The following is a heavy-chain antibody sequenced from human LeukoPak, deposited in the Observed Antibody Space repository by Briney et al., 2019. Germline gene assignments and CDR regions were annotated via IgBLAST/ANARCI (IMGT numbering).Heavy chain of an antibody. Sequence: RASVKVSSQASGYTFIDYYIHWVRLAPGQVLEWMGWITPNSGGTKYAQRFQGRVTMTRDTSISTAYMELSGLRSDDTAVYYCARGFRLSAIEDWFDPWGQGTLVTVSS. D-gene: IGHD2-2*02. V-gene: IGHV1-2*02. J-gene: IGHJ5*02. CDR3: ARGFRLSAIEDWFDP. CDR2: ITPNSGGT. CDR1: GYTFIDYY.